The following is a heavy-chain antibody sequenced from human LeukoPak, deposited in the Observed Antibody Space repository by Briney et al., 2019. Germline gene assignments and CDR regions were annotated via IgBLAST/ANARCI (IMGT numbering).Heavy chain of an antibody. Sequence: SETLSLTCAVYGGSFSGYYWSWIRQPPGKGLEWIGEINHSGSTNYNPSLKSRVTISVDTPKNQFSLKLSSVTAADTAVYYCARPSRYSSSSGFGYWGQGTLVTVSS. CDR1: GGSFSGYY. V-gene: IGHV4-34*01. CDR2: INHSGST. J-gene: IGHJ4*02. CDR3: ARPSRYSSSSGFGY. D-gene: IGHD6-6*01.